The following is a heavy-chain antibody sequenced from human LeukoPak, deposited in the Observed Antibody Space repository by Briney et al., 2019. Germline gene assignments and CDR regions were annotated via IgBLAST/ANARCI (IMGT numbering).Heavy chain of an antibody. Sequence: SVKVSCKASGGTFSSYTISWVRQAPGQGLEWMGRIIPILGIANYAQKFQGRVTVTADESTSTAYMELSSLRSEDTAVYYCARELGSYPSTWGQGTLVTVSS. V-gene: IGHV1-69*04. CDR2: IIPILGIA. CDR1: GGTFSSYT. J-gene: IGHJ5*02. D-gene: IGHD1-26*01. CDR3: ARELGSYPST.